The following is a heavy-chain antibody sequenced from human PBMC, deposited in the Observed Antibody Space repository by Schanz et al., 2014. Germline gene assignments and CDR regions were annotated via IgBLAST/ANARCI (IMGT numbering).Heavy chain of an antibody. D-gene: IGHD3-9*01. V-gene: IGHV3-21*01. Sequence: EVQLLESGGGLVQPGGSLRLSCAASGFTFSSYAMNWVRQAPGKGLEWVSSVSHGGTYIYYADSVRGRFTISRDNAKNSLFLQMHSLRADDTAVYYCARSTYYDILTGQTHTRVDVRYFDLWGRGTLVTVSS. CDR1: GFTFSSYA. CDR2: VSHGGTYI. J-gene: IGHJ2*01. CDR3: ARSTYYDILTGQTHTRVDVRYFDL.